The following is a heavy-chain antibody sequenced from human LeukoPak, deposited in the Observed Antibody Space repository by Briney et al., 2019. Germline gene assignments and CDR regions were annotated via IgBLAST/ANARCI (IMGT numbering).Heavy chain of an antibody. J-gene: IGHJ5*02. Sequence: SETLSLTCTVSGGSISSSSYYWGWIRQPPGKGLEWIGSIYYSGSTYYNPSLKSRVTISVDTSKNQFSLKLSSVTAADTAVYYCARWHLDYGDYPSWFDPWGQGTLVTVSS. CDR2: IYYSGST. CDR1: GGSISSSSYY. V-gene: IGHV4-39*01. D-gene: IGHD4-17*01. CDR3: ARWHLDYGDYPSWFDP.